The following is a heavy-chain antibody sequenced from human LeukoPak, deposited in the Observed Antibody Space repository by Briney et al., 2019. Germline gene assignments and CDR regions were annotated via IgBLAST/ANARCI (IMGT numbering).Heavy chain of an antibody. Sequence: GWSLRLSFAASGCTFNNYAMTWLRQAPGKGLEGVSAVSGRGDATCYADSVKGRFTISRDDSKNTLYLQMNSLRAEDTAVYHCAKAPPAATNYYYGMDVWGQGTTVTVSS. CDR2: VSGRGDAT. D-gene: IGHD2-15*01. V-gene: IGHV3-23*01. J-gene: IGHJ6*02. CDR1: GCTFNNYA. CDR3: AKAPPAATNYYYGMDV.